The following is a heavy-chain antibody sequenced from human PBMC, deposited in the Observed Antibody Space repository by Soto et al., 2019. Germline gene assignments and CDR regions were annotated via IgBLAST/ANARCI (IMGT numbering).Heavy chain of an antibody. CDR3: AKDTYYHDTSGYYVFDH. CDR1: GFAFSSYG. CDR2: ISYDGSKK. J-gene: IGHJ4*02. D-gene: IGHD3-22*01. V-gene: IGHV3-30*18. Sequence: GGSLRLSCAASGFAFSSYGIHWVRQAPGKGLEWVAGISYDGSKKYYADSVKGQFTISRDNSENTLRLQMDGLRADDTAVYYCAKDTYYHDTSGYYVFDHWGQGTLVTVSS.